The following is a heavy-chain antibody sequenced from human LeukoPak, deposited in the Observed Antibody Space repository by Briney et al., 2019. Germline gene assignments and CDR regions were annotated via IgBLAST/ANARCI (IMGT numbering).Heavy chain of an antibody. Sequence: GGSLRLSCAASGFTFSSYAMHWVRQAPGKGLEWVGRIKSKTDGGTTDYAAPVKGRFTISRDDSKNTLYLQMNSLKTEDTAVYYCTTALYGDYGAWGQGTLVTVSS. CDR2: IKSKTDGGTT. D-gene: IGHD4-17*01. J-gene: IGHJ4*02. CDR3: TTALYGDYGA. CDR1: GFTFSSYA. V-gene: IGHV3-15*01.